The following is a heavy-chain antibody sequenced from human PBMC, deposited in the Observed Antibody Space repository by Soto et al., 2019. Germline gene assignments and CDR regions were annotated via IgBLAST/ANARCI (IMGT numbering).Heavy chain of an antibody. D-gene: IGHD1-7*01. Sequence: PSETLSLTCTVSGGSISSYYWSWIRQPPGKGLEWIGYIYYSVSTNYNPSLKSRITISVDTSKNQFSLKLSSVTAADTAVYYCARRMENYGACWFDPWGQGTLVTVSS. V-gene: IGHV4-59*08. J-gene: IGHJ5*02. CDR3: ARRMENYGACWFDP. CDR2: IYYSVST. CDR1: GGSISSYY.